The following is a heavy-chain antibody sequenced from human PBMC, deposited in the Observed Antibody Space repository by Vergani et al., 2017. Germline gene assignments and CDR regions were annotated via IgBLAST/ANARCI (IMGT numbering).Heavy chain of an antibody. CDR3: ARDISIRYYDFWSGYLDY. CDR1: GGTFSSYA. CDR2: IIPILGTA. D-gene: IGHD3-3*01. V-gene: IGHV1-69*11. J-gene: IGHJ4*02. Sequence: QVQLVQSGAEVKKPGSSVKVSCKASGGTFSSYAISWVRQAPGQGLEWLGRIIPILGTANYAQKFKGRVTITADESTSTAYMELSSLRSEDTAVYYCARDISIRYYDFWSGYLDYWGQGTLVTVSS.